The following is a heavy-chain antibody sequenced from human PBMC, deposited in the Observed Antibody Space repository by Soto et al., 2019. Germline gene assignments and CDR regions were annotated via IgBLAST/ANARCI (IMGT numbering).Heavy chain of an antibody. D-gene: IGHD6-13*01. CDR3: AKDSWYFDL. CDR1: GFIFTNFW. CDR2: IDTSGSST. Sequence: GGSLRLSCEASGFIFTNFWMHWVRQVPGKGLVWVSRIDTSGSSTSYADSVKGRFTISRDNAKNTVSLQMNSLRAEDTGVYYCAKDSWYFDLWSQGSLVTVYS. J-gene: IGHJ4*02. V-gene: IGHV3-74*01.